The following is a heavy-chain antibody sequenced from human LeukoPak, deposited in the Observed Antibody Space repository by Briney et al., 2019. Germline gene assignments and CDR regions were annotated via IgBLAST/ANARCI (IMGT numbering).Heavy chain of an antibody. CDR3: ARDLLSGGHYYGMDV. CDR2: ISSSSSYI. D-gene: IGHD3-16*01. Sequence: GGSLRLSCAASGFTFSSYSMNWVRQAPGRGLEWVSSISSSSSYIYYADSVKGRFTISRDNAKNSLYLQMNSLRAEDTAVYYCARDLLSGGHYYGMDVWGQGTTVTVSS. CDR1: GFTFSSYS. J-gene: IGHJ6*02. V-gene: IGHV3-21*01.